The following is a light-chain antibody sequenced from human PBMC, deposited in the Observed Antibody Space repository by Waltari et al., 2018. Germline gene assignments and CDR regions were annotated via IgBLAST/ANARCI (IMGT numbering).Light chain of an antibody. CDR3: QQCGSSPFT. V-gene: IGKV3-20*01. CDR1: RSVDINN. J-gene: IGKJ2*01. Sequence: EIVLTQSRATLSLSPGERSTLACRARRSVDINNLAWYQQRPGQAPRLLLYGPSSRGTGIPDRFSGSGSGTDFTLTISRLEPGDFAVYFCQQCGSSPFTFGQGTTVEIK. CDR2: GPS.